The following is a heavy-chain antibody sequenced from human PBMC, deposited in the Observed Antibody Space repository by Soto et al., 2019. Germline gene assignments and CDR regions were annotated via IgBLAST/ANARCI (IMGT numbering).Heavy chain of an antibody. CDR3: AKDKGVGQWLVLDY. CDR1: GFTFSIYA. J-gene: IGHJ4*02. CDR2: MSGSGGST. Sequence: EVQVLESRGGLVQPGGSLRLACAASGFTFSIYAMSWVRQAPGKGLEWVSAMSGSGGSTYYADSVKGRFTISRDNSKNRLYLQMNSLRAEDTAVYYCAKDKGVGQWLVLDYCRQGTLVTVSS. V-gene: IGHV3-23*01. D-gene: IGHD6-19*01.